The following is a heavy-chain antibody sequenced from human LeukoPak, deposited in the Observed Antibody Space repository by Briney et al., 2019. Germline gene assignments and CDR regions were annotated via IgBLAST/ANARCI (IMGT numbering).Heavy chain of an antibody. CDR2: INLDGSKK. Sequence: QAGGSLRLSCATSGFTFSHYWMSWVRQAPGKGLEWVANINLDGSKKYYVDSVKGRFTISRDNAQNSLYLQMNSLRVEDTAVYYCARDETGGYFENWGQGTLVTVSS. CDR1: GFTFSHYW. V-gene: IGHV3-7*01. D-gene: IGHD3-10*01. CDR3: ARDETGGYFEN. J-gene: IGHJ4*02.